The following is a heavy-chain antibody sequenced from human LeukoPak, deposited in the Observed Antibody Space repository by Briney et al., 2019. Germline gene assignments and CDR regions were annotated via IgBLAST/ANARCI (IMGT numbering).Heavy chain of an antibody. D-gene: IGHD2-2*02. Sequence: PGGSLRFSCAASGFTFSSYSRSWVRQAPGKGLEWVANIKQDGSEKYYVDSVKGRFTISRDNAKNSLYLQMNSLRAEDTAVYYCARYCSSTSCYTLRFDPWGQGTLVTVSS. CDR2: IKQDGSEK. J-gene: IGHJ5*02. CDR3: ARYCSSTSCYTLRFDP. V-gene: IGHV3-7*01. CDR1: GFTFSSYS.